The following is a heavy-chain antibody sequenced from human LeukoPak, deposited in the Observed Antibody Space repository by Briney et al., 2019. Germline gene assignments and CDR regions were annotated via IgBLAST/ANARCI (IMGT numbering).Heavy chain of an antibody. D-gene: IGHD4-17*01. Sequence: GGSLRLSCAGSGFTFSSYGMHWVRQAPGKGLEWVAVISYEGSNKYYADSVKGRFTISRDNSKDTQYLQMSSLRTEDTAVYYCARLGARQVLDYWGQGTLVTVSS. CDR1: GFTFSSYG. CDR2: ISYEGSNK. V-gene: IGHV3-30*03. J-gene: IGHJ4*02. CDR3: ARLGARQVLDY.